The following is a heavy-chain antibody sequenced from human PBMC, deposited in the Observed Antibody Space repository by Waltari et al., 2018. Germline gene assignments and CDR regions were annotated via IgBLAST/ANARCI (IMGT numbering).Heavy chain of an antibody. Sequence: QVQLQESGPGLVKPSGTLSLTCAVSGGSISSSNWWSWVRQPPGQGLEWIGEIYHSGSTNYTPSLKRRVTISVDKSKNQFSLKLSSVTAADTAVYYCARDGGIVVVPAPNYYYGMDVWGQGTTVTVSS. V-gene: IGHV4-4*02. CDR2: IYHSGST. J-gene: IGHJ6*02. D-gene: IGHD2-2*01. CDR3: ARDGGIVVVPAPNYYYGMDV. CDR1: GGSISSSNW.